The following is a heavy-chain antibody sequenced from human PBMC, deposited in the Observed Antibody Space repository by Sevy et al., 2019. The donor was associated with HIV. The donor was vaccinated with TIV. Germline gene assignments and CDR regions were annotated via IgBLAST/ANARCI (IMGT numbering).Heavy chain of an antibody. CDR3: AKGLHIVVVPAAIDYYYGMDV. V-gene: IGHV3-30*02. CDR1: GFTFSTYG. J-gene: IGHJ6*02. D-gene: IGHD2-2*01. Sequence: GGSLRLSCAASGFTFSTYGMHWVRQAPGKGLEWVAFIRFDGTIQYYTDSVKGRLTISRDNSKNTLYLQMNSLRAEDTAVYFWAKGLHIVVVPAAIDYYYGMDVWGQGTTVTVSS. CDR2: IRFDGTIQ.